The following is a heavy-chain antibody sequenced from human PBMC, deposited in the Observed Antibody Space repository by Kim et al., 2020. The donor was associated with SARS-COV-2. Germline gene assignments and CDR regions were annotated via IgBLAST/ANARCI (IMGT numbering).Heavy chain of an antibody. D-gene: IGHD5-18*01. CDR2: IYYNGDS. V-gene: IGHV4-39*01. Sequence: SETLSLTCTVSGGSITSSSYYWGWIRQPPGKGLEWIGSIYYNGDSYHNPSLKSRVTMLIDTSRNQFSLKLSSVTAADTGVYYCARRGNSNWFLDYWGPGSLVTVSS. CDR3: ARRGNSNWFLDY. CDR1: GGSITSSSYY. J-gene: IGHJ4*02.